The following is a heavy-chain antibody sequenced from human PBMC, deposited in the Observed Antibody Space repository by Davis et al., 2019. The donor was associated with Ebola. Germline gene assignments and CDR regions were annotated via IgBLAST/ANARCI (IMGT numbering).Heavy chain of an antibody. CDR3: ARAGGWWLQDGDPPASDL. V-gene: IGHV4-59*01. CDR1: GGSFSGYY. Sequence: MPSETLSLTCAVYGGSFSGYYWSWIRQPPGKGLEWIGYIYYSGSTNYNPSLKSRVTISVDTSKNQFSLKLSSVTAADTAVYYCARAGGWWLQDGDPPASDLWGRGTLVTVSS. J-gene: IGHJ2*01. D-gene: IGHD4-17*01. CDR2: IYYSGST.